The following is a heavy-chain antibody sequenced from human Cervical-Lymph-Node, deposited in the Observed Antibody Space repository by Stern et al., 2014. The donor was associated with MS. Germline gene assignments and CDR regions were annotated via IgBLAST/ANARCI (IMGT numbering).Heavy chain of an antibody. J-gene: IGHJ3*01. V-gene: IGHV5-51*01. D-gene: IGHD3-22*01. CDR2: IYPGDSDT. Sequence: VQLVESGAEVKKPGESLKISCKGGGYSFSNHWIAWVRQKSGKGLEWMGIIYPGDSDTRHNPSFEGQVSISVDKSSSTAYLQWSSLTDSDTAIYYCARQGNYHDSHAFDVWGQGTMVIVSS. CDR3: ARQGNYHDSHAFDV. CDR1: GYSFSNHW.